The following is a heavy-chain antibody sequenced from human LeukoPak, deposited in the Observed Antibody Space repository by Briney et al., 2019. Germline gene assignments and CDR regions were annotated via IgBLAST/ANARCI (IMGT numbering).Heavy chain of an antibody. CDR3: ARPGYSSRGAGWDFGY. CDR2: IYPGDSDT. D-gene: IGHD6-19*01. Sequence: GESLKISCKASGYRFTDYWIGWVRQMPGKGLGWMGIIYPGDSDTRYSPSFQGQVTISADKPISTAYLQWSSLKASDTAMYYCARPGYSSRGAGWDFGYWGQGTLVTVSS. CDR1: GYRFTDYW. V-gene: IGHV5-51*04. J-gene: IGHJ4*02.